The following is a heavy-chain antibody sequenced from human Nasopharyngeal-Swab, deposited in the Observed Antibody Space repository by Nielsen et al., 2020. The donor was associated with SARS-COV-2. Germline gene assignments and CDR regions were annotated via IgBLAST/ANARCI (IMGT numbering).Heavy chain of an antibody. CDR2: IYSGGSST. J-gene: IGHJ4*02. V-gene: IGHV3-23*03. CDR1: GFTVSSYA. CDR3: AKVGYSSGWTGGYFDY. D-gene: IGHD6-19*01. Sequence: GGSLRLSCTASGFTVSSYAMSWVRQTPGKGLEWVSVIYSGGSSTYYADSVKGRFTISRDNSKNTLYLQMNSLRAEDTAVYYCAKVGYSSGWTGGYFDYWGQGTLVTVSS.